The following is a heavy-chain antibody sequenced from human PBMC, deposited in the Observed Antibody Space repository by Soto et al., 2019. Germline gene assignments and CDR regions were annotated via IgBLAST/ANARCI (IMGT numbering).Heavy chain of an antibody. V-gene: IGHV1-46*03. J-gene: IGHJ3*02. D-gene: IGHD2-15*01. CDR2: INPSGGST. Sequence: ASVKVSCKASGYTFTSYYMHWVRQAPGQGLEWMGIINPSGGSTSYAQKFQGRVTMTRDTSTSTVYMELSSLRSEDTAVYYCARDPDIDTLQTPFDIWGQGTMVTVSS. CDR3: ARDPDIDTLQTPFDI. CDR1: GYTFTSYY.